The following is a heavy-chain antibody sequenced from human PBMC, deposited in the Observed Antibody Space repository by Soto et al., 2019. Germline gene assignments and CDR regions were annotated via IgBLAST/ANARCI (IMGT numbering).Heavy chain of an antibody. V-gene: IGHV3-30*04. CDR1: RFTFRNYA. J-gene: IGHJ4*02. CDR2: ISYDGNNK. D-gene: IGHD5-12*01. CDR3: AKLGPLGTRGTWISNYFDS. Sequence: QVQLVESGGGVVQPGRSLRLSCAASRFTFRNYAMHWVRQAPGKGLEWVAVISYDGNNKYYADSVKGRFTISRDNSKNTLYLQMNSLRPEDTAVYYCAKLGPLGTRGTWISNYFDSWGQGTLVTVSS.